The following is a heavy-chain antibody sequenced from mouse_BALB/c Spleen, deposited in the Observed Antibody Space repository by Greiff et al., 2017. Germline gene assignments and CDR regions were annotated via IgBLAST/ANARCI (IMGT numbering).Heavy chain of an antibody. CDR1: GFTFSSYA. V-gene: IGHV5-6-5*01. CDR3: ARGGLYYGSSYWYFDV. D-gene: IGHD1-1*01. CDR2: ISSGGST. Sequence: EVQGVESGGGLVKPGGSLKLSCAASGFTFSSYAMSWVRQTPEKRLEWVASISSGGSTYYPDSVKGRFTISRDNARNILYLQMSSLRSEDTAMYYCARGGLYYGSSYWYFDVWGAGTTVTVSS. J-gene: IGHJ1*01.